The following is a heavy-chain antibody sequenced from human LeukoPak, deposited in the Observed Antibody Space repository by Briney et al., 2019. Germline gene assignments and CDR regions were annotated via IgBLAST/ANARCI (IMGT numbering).Heavy chain of an antibody. CDR3: AKDSPRSSGWFYFDY. V-gene: IGHV3-23*01. D-gene: IGHD6-19*01. CDR1: GFSFTSFD. J-gene: IGHJ4*02. CDR2: ISNGADRA. Sequence: PGGSLRLSCVAPGFSFTSFDMCWVRQAPGKGLEWVSGISNGADRAYYADSVKGRFTISRDNSKNTLYLQMDSLRAEDTAVYFCAKDSPRSSGWFYFDYWGQGALVTVSS.